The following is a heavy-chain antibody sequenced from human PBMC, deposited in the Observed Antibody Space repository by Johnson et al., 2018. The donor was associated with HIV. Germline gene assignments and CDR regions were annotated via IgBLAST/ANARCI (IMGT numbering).Heavy chain of an antibody. V-gene: IGHV3-48*04. CDR3: ARVALNVGNDAFDI. Sequence: VQLVESGGGLVQPGGSLRLSCAASGFTFSSYWMSWVRQAPGKGLEWVSYISTSGSTIYYAGSVKGRFTISRDNAKNSLYLQMNSLRAEDTALYYCARVALNVGNDAFDIWGQGTMVTVSS. J-gene: IGHJ3*02. D-gene: IGHD1-1*01. CDR1: GFTFSSYW. CDR2: ISTSGSTI.